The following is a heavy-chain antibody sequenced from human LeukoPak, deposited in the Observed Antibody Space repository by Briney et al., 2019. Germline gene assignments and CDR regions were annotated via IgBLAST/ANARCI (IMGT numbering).Heavy chain of an antibody. Sequence: PGGSLRLSCAASGFTFSSYAMNWVRQTPGKGLEWVSTIYGTGDSAYYADSVKGRFTISRDNSKNTLYLQMNSLRAEDTAVYYCAKDLFKWELDGDYWGQGTLVTVSS. CDR1: GFTFSSYA. CDR3: AKDLFKWELDGDY. J-gene: IGHJ4*02. CDR2: IYGTGDSA. D-gene: IGHD1-26*01. V-gene: IGHV3-23*01.